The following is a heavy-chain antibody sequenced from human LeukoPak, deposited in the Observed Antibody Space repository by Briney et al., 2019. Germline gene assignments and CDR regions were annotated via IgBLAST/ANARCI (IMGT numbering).Heavy chain of an antibody. D-gene: IGHD4-17*01. Sequence: GGSLTLSCAASGFTFSSYWMSWVRQAPGKGLEWVANIKQDGSEKYYVDSVKGRFTISRDNAKNSLYLQMNSLRAEDTAVYYCARTQSDYVRYYYYMDVWGKGTTVTVSS. J-gene: IGHJ6*03. V-gene: IGHV3-7*01. CDR2: IKQDGSEK. CDR1: GFTFSSYW. CDR3: ARTQSDYVRYYYYMDV.